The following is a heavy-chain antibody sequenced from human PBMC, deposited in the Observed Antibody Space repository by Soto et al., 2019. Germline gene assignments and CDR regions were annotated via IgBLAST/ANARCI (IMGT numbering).Heavy chain of an antibody. CDR1: GFIFSSYW. CDR3: TGDMGGGGGY. D-gene: IGHD2-15*01. V-gene: IGHV3-74*01. J-gene: IGHJ4*02. CDR2: TNEDGSIT. Sequence: EVQLVESGGGLVQPGGSLRLSCEVSGFIFSSYWMHWVRQVPGKGLVWVSRTNEDGSITNYADSVRGRFTISRDNAKNTLYLEMSSVGGEDRAGFYWTGDMGGGGGYWGQGTLVTVSS.